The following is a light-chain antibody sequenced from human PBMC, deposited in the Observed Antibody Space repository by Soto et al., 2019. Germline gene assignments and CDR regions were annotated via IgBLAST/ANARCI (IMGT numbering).Light chain of an antibody. J-gene: IGKJ1*01. Sequence: DIQLTQSPSTLSASVGDWVTIACRASQSISRWLAWYQQKPGKAPKVLIWDASSLHSGVPSRFSGSGFGTEFTLTISSLQPDDFATYYCQQYNGYSTWTFGQGTKVEIK. CDR3: QQYNGYSTWT. CDR2: DAS. CDR1: QSISRW. V-gene: IGKV1-5*01.